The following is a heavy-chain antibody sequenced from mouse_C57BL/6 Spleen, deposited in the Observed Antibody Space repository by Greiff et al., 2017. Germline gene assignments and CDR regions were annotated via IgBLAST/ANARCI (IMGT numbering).Heavy chain of an antibody. V-gene: IGHV3-6*01. J-gene: IGHJ1*03. CDR3: AREDYYGYFDV. CDR2: ISYDGSN. D-gene: IGHD2-4*01. Sequence: EVQLQESGPGLVKPSQSLSLTCSVTGYSITSGYYWNWIRQFPGNKLEWMGYISYDGSNNYNPSLKNRISITRDTSKNQFFLKLNSVTTEDTATYYCAREDYYGYFDVWGTGTTVTVSS. CDR1: GYSITSGYY.